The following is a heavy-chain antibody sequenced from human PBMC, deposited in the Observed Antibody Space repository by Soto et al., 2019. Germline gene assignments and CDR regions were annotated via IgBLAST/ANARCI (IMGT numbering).Heavy chain of an antibody. CDR3: ARWGQGYCSGGSCYSYLRYFDP. Sequence: QVQLQESGPGLVKPSQTLSLTCTVSGGSISSGGYYWSWIRQHPGKGLEWIGYIYYSGSTYYNPSLKSRVTISVDTSKNQFSLKLSSVTAADTAVYYCARWGQGYCSGGSCYSYLRYFDPWGQGTLVTVSS. CDR1: GGSISSGGYY. V-gene: IGHV4-31*03. J-gene: IGHJ5*02. D-gene: IGHD2-15*01. CDR2: IYYSGST.